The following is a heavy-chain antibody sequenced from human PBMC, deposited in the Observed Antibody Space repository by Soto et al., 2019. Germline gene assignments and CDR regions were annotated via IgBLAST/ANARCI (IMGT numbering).Heavy chain of an antibody. D-gene: IGHD1-7*01. J-gene: IGHJ4*01. Sequence: SETLSLTCAVSSGSISSSNWWSWVRQPPGKGLEWIGETYHSGSTNYNPSLKSRVTISVDKSKNQFSLKLSSVTAADTAVYYCARITGTRNAYYFDYWGQGTLVTVSS. CDR2: TYHSGST. CDR3: ARITGTRNAYYFDY. CDR1: SGSISSSNW. V-gene: IGHV4-4*02.